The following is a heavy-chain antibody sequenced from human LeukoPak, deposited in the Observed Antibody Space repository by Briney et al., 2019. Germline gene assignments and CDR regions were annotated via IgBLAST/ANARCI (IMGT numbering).Heavy chain of an antibody. D-gene: IGHD3-10*01. CDR2: IYHNGST. J-gene: IGHJ5*02. CDR1: GYSITSGYY. V-gene: IGHV4-38-2*02. Sequence: SETLSLTCSVSGYSITSGYYWGWIRQPPGKGLEWIGTIYHNGSTSYNPSLKSRVTISVDTSKNQFSLKLSSVTAADTAVYYCAKGAEITMVRGVRVGWFDPWGQGTLVTVSS. CDR3: AKGAEITMVRGVRVGWFDP.